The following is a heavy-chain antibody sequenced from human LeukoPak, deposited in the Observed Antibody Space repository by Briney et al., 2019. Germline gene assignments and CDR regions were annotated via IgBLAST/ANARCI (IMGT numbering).Heavy chain of an antibody. D-gene: IGHD3-10*01. CDR1: GGSISSYY. CDR3: ARDPSSFGGRFDP. V-gene: IGHV4-4*07. J-gene: IGHJ5*02. Sequence: SETLSLTCTVSGGSISSYYWNWIRQPARKGLEWIGCIYSSGSTNYNPSLKSRVTMSVDTSKNQFSLKLSSVTAADTTVYYCARDPSSFGGRFDPWGQGTLVAVSS. CDR2: IYSSGST.